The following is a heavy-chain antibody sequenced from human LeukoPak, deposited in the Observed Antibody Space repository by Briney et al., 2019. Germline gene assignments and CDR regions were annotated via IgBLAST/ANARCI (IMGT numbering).Heavy chain of an antibody. CDR1: GYFISSGYY. CDR3: ARTSSSGLVGGYYFDY. CDR2: IHHSGSA. V-gene: IGHV4-38-2*02. D-gene: IGHD6-19*01. J-gene: IGHJ4*02. Sequence: SETLSLTCTVSGYFISSGYYWGWIRQPPGKGLQWIGSIHHSGSAYYNPSLKSRVTISVDTSKNQFSLKLSSVTAADTAVYYCARTSSSGLVGGYYFDYWGQGTLVTVSS.